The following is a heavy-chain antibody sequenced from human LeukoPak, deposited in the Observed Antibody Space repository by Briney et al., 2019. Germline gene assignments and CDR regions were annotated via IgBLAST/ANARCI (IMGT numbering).Heavy chain of an antibody. Sequence: SETLSLTCTVSGGSISSYYWSWIRQPPGKGLEWIGYIYYSGSTNYNPSLKSRVTISVDTPKNQFSLKLSSVTAADTAVYYCAREYYDILTGYWPSNWFDPWGQGTLVTVSS. D-gene: IGHD3-9*01. V-gene: IGHV4-59*01. CDR2: IYYSGST. CDR1: GGSISSYY. CDR3: AREYYDILTGYWPSNWFDP. J-gene: IGHJ5*02.